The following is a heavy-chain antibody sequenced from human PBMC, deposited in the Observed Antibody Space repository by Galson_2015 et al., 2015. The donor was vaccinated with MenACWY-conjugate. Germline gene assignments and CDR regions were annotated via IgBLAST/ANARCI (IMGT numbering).Heavy chain of an antibody. Sequence: SLRLSCAASGFTVNNNYMSWVRQAPGKGLEWVSLTYSGGSTYYADSVKGRFTISRDNAKNSLYLQMNSLRDEDTAVYYCARDRGSNWGDVWGQGTLVTVSS. CDR3: ARDRGSNWGDV. CDR1: GFTVNNNY. D-gene: IGHD6-13*01. V-gene: IGHV3-53*01. CDR2: TYSGGST. J-gene: IGHJ4*02.